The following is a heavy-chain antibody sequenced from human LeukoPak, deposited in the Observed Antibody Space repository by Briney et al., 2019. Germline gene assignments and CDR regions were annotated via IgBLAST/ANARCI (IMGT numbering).Heavy chain of an antibody. J-gene: IGHJ3*02. CDR3: AKVGGLGRYFDWLLLIAEGDAFDI. Sequence: GASVKVSCKASGYTFTSYAMHWVRQAPGQRLEWMGWINAGNGNTKYSQEFQGRVTITRDTSASTAYMELSSLRSEDMAVYYCAKVGGLGRYFDWLLLIAEGDAFDIWGQGTMVTVSS. CDR1: GYTFTSYA. CDR2: INAGNGNT. D-gene: IGHD3-9*01. V-gene: IGHV1-3*03.